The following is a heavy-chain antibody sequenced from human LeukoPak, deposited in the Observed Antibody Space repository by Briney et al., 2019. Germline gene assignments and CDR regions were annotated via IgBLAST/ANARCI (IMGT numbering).Heavy chain of an antibody. Sequence: PSETLSLTCTVSGGSISSYYWSWIRQPPGKGLEWFGYIYYSGSTNYNPSLKSRVTISVDTSKNQFSLKLSSVTAADTAVYYCARAVYYYDSGGYYYYYFDYWGQGTLVTVSS. V-gene: IGHV4-59*01. J-gene: IGHJ4*02. D-gene: IGHD3-22*01. CDR1: GGSISSYY. CDR2: IYYSGST. CDR3: ARAVYYYDSGGYYYYYFDY.